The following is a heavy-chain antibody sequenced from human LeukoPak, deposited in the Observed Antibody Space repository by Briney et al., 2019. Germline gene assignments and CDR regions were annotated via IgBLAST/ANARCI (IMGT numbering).Heavy chain of an antibody. J-gene: IGHJ5*02. CDR1: GGTFSSYA. D-gene: IGHD3-3*01. Sequence: GASVKVSCKASGGTFSSYAISWVRQAPGQGLEWMGRIIPILGIANYAQKFQGRVTITADKSTSTAYMELSSLRSEDTAVYYCARTAYPTIFGVVNDWFDPWGQGTLVTVSS. CDR2: IIPILGIA. V-gene: IGHV1-69*04. CDR3: ARTAYPTIFGVVNDWFDP.